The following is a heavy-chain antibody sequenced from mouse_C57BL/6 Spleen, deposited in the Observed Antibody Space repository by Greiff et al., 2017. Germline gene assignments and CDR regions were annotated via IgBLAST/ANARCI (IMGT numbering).Heavy chain of an antibody. CDR1: GYTFTDYE. D-gene: IGHD2-4*01. CDR2: IDPETGGT. CDR3: TREGYDYDWFAY. J-gene: IGHJ3*01. Sequence: VHLVESGAELVRPGASVTLSCKASGYTFTDYEMHWVKQTPVHGLEWIGAIDPETGGTAYNQKFKGKAILTADKSSSTAYMELRSLTSEDSAVYYCTREGYDYDWFAYWGQGTLVTVSA. V-gene: IGHV1-15*01.